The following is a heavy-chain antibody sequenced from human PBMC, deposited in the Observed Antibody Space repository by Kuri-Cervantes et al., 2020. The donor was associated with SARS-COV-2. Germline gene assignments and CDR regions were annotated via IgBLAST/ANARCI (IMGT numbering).Heavy chain of an antibody. Sequence: ESLKISCAASGFTFSSYSMNWVRQAPGKGLEWIGEIYHSGSTNYNPSLKSRVTISVDKSKNQFSLKLSSVTAADTAVYYCARDQHRRSITGTPGAFDIWGQGTMVTVSS. CDR3: ARDQHRRSITGTPGAFDI. D-gene: IGHD1-20*01. J-gene: IGHJ3*02. V-gene: IGHV4/OR15-8*01. CDR2: IYHSGST. CDR1: GFTFSSYSM.